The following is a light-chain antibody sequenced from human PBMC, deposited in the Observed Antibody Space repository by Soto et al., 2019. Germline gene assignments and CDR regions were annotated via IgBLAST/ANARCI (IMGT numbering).Light chain of an antibody. V-gene: IGKV3-20*01. Sequence: EIVLTQSPGTLSLSPGERGTLSCRASQIVSKNDLAWYQQKPGQSPRILICGASNRAPDIPHRFSGSESGTEFTLTISRVEPEDSAVYYCQQYGNSPWTFGQGTKVEIK. CDR1: QIVSKND. CDR3: QQYGNSPWT. CDR2: GAS. J-gene: IGKJ1*01.